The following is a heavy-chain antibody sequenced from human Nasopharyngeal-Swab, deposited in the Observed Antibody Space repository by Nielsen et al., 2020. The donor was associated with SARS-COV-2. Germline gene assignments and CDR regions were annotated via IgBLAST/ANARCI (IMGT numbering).Heavy chain of an antibody. CDR2: ISAYNGNT. CDR3: ARVVVAPYYYYYYMDV. V-gene: IGHV1-18*04. Sequence: ASVNVSCKASGYTFTSYGISWVRQAPGQGLEWMGWISAYNGNTNYAQKLQGRVTMTTDTSTSTAYMELRSLRSDDTAVYYCARVVVAPYYYYYYMDVWGKGTTVTVSS. CDR1: GYTFTSYG. D-gene: IGHD2-21*01. J-gene: IGHJ6*03.